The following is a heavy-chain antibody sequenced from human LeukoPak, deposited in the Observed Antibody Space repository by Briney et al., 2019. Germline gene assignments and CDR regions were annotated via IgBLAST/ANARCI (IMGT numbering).Heavy chain of an antibody. Sequence: ASVKVSCKASGYTFTNYGISWMRQAPGQGLEWMGWISAYNGNTNYAQKLQGRVTMTTDTSTSTAYMEVRSLRSDDTAVYYCARSRGNPGYFEYWGQGTQVTVSS. CDR1: GYTFTNYG. J-gene: IGHJ4*02. CDR2: ISAYNGNT. V-gene: IGHV1-18*01. CDR3: ARSRGNPGYFEY. D-gene: IGHD1-14*01.